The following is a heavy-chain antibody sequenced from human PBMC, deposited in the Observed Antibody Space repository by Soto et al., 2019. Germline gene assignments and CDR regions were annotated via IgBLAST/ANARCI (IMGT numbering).Heavy chain of an antibody. D-gene: IGHD3-9*01. CDR1: GYTFTNYA. J-gene: IGHJ5*02. V-gene: IGHV1-3*01. Sequence: ASVKVSCKASGYTFTNYAMHWVRQAPGQRLEWMGCVNADDGKTKDAPKFQGRVTMTEDTSTDTAYMELSSLRSEDTAVYYCATVLDFDWSPWGQGTLVTVSS. CDR2: VNADDGKT. CDR3: ATVLDFDWSP.